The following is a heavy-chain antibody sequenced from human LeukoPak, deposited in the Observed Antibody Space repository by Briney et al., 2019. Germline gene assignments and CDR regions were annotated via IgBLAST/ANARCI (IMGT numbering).Heavy chain of an antibody. D-gene: IGHD3-22*01. J-gene: IGHJ3*02. CDR2: IYSGGST. V-gene: IGHV3-66*01. CDR1: GFTVSSNY. Sequence: QPGGSLRLSCAASGFTVSSNYMSWARQAPGKGLEWVSVIYSGGSTYYADSVKGRFTISRDNSKNTLYPQMNSLRAEDTAVYYCARDRYYDSSGLTDAFDIWGQGTMVTVSS. CDR3: ARDRYYDSSGLTDAFDI.